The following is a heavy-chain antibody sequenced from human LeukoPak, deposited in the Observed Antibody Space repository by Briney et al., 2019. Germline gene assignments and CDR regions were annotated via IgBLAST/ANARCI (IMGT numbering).Heavy chain of an antibody. Sequence: SETLSLTCSVSGGSISSYYWSWIRQPPGKGLEWIGYIYYSGSTNYNPSLKSRVTISVHTSKNQFSLKLSSVTSADTAVYYCARDLAFDIWGQGTMVTVSS. J-gene: IGHJ3*02. CDR3: ARDLAFDI. CDR1: GGSISSYY. V-gene: IGHV4-59*01. CDR2: IYYSGST.